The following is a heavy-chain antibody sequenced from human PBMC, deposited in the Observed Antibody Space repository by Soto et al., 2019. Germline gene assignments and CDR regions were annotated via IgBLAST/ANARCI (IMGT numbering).Heavy chain of an antibody. D-gene: IGHD6-13*01. CDR1: GFTFSSYG. V-gene: IGHV3-30*18. CDR2: ISYDGSNK. J-gene: IGHJ4*02. Sequence: QVQLVESGGGVVQPGRSLRLSCAASGFTFSSYGMHWVRQAPGKGLEWVAVISYDGSNKYYADSVKSRFTISKDNSKNTLYLQMNSLRAEDTAVYYCAKDLGPQQQLYDYRGQGTLVTVSS. CDR3: AKDLGPQQQLYDY.